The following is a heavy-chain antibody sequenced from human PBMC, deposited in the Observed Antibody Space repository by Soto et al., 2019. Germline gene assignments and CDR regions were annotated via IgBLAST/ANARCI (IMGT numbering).Heavy chain of an antibody. Sequence: GASVKVSCKASGYTFTVYYMHWVRQAPGQGLEWMGWIDPNSGGTNYAQKFQGWVTMTRDTSISTAYMELSRLRSDDTAVYYCARNLVAAAGTISEFGYWGQGTLVTVSS. D-gene: IGHD6-13*01. J-gene: IGHJ4*02. CDR3: ARNLVAAAGTISEFGY. V-gene: IGHV1-2*04. CDR2: IDPNSGGT. CDR1: GYTFTVYY.